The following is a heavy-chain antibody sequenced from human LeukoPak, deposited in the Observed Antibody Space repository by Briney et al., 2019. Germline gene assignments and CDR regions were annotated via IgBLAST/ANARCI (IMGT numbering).Heavy chain of an antibody. Sequence: GESLKISCKGSGYSFTSYWIGWVRQLPGKGLEWMGIIYPGDSDTRYSPSFQGQVTISADKSISTAYLQWSSLKASDTAMYYCARRSIPPFNWFDPWGQGTLVTVSS. D-gene: IGHD2-21*01. CDR1: GYSFTSYW. J-gene: IGHJ5*02. CDR3: ARRSIPPFNWFDP. CDR2: IYPGDSDT. V-gene: IGHV5-51*01.